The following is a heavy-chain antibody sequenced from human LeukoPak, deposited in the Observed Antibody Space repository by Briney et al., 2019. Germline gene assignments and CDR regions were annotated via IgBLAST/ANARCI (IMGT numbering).Heavy chain of an antibody. J-gene: IGHJ4*02. CDR1: GFTFDDYA. D-gene: IGHD3-9*01. CDR2: ISWNSGSI. CDR3: AKDEGYDILTGYYTFDY. V-gene: IGHV3-9*01. Sequence: GGSLRLSCAASGFTFDDYAMHWVRQAPGKGLEWVSGISWNSGSIGYADSVKGRFTISRDNAKNSLYLQMNSLRAEDTALYYCAKDEGYDILTGYYTFDYWGQGTLVTVSS.